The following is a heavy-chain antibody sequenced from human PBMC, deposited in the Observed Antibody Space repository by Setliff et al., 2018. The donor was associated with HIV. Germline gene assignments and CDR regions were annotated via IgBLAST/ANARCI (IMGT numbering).Heavy chain of an antibody. CDR2: IHPSGST. Sequence: SETLSLTCAAYGGSISGFYWTWVRQPPGKGLEWIGEIHPSGSTYYSPSLDSRVTLSLDTSKNQFSLRLTSVTAADTAMYYCARGRDPYKVGNYWGQGTLVTVSS. CDR3: ARGRDPYKVGNY. V-gene: IGHV4-34*01. D-gene: IGHD5-12*01. CDR1: GGSISGFY. J-gene: IGHJ4*02.